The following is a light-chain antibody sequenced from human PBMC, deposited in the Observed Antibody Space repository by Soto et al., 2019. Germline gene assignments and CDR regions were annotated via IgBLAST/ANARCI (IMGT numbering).Light chain of an antibody. V-gene: IGKV4-1*01. CDR1: QSVLYSSNNKNY. CDR3: QQYYTSPYT. J-gene: IGKJ2*01. CDR2: WAS. Sequence: DIVMTQSPESLAVSLGERATINCKSSQSVLYSSNNKNYIAWFQQKPGQAPKLLIYWASTRESGVPDRFSGSESGTDFTHTISSLHAEDVGVYYCQQYYTSPYTFGQGTKLEIK.